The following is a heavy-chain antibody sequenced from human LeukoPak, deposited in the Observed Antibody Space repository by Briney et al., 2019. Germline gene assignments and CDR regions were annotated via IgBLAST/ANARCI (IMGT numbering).Heavy chain of an antibody. J-gene: IGHJ4*02. V-gene: IGHV3-30*02. Sequence: PGGSLRLSCAAYGFTFSSYGMHWVRQAPGKGLEWVAFIRYDGSNKYYADSVKGRFTISRDNARDSLYLQMNSLRDDDTSVYFCARDASALYWGRGTLVTVSS. D-gene: IGHD2-2*01. CDR3: ARDASALY. CDR2: IRYDGSNK. CDR1: GFTFSSYG.